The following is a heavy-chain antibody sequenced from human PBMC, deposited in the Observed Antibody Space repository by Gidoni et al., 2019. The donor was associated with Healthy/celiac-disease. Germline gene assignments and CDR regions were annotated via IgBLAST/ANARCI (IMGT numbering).Heavy chain of an antibody. CDR3: ARASTKGLRYYYYGMDV. CDR1: GFTLRRYA. Sequence: QVQLVESGGGVVQPGRSLRLYCAASGFTLRRYAMQWVRQAPGKGLEWVAVISYDGSNNYYADSVNGRFTISRDNSKNTLDLQMNSLRAEDTAVYYCARASTKGLRYYYYGMDVWGQGTTVTVSS. V-gene: IGHV3-30-3*01. CDR2: ISYDGSNN. J-gene: IGHJ6*02. D-gene: IGHD2-2*01.